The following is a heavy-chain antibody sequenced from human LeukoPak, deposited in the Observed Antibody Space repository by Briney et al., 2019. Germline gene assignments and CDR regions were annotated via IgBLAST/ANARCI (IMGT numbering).Heavy chain of an antibody. V-gene: IGHV3-53*01. J-gene: IGHJ4*02. D-gene: IGHD6-13*01. CDR2: IYSGGST. CDR1: GFTVSSNY. Sequence: GGSLRLSCAASGFTVSSNYMSWVRQAPGKGLEWVSVIYSGGSTYYADSVKGRFTISRDNSKNTLYLQMNSLRAEDTAVYYCAKGEKQLVFYGYFDYWGQGTLVTVSS. CDR3: AKGEKQLVFYGYFDY.